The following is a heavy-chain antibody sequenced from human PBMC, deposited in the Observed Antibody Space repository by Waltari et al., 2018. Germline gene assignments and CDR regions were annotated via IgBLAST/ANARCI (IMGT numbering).Heavy chain of an antibody. CDR3: ATRGSSRDGGNAMDV. V-gene: IGHV1-24*01. Sequence: QVQLVQSGAEVKKPGASVKVSCKVSGYTLTELSMHWLRQAPGNGLGWRGGFDPEDGETSYDKNDQARGTMTEDTTTDTANMERSRLRSEDTAVYYCATRGSSRDGGNAMDVWGQGTTVTVSS. D-gene: IGHD6-6*01. J-gene: IGHJ6*02. CDR2: FDPEDGET. CDR1: GYTLTELS.